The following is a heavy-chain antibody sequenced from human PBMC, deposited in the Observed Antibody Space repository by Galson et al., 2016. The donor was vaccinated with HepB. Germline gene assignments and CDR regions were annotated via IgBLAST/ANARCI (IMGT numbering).Heavy chain of an antibody. CDR2: LYNYGST. J-gene: IGHJ6*02. V-gene: IGHV4-59*12. Sequence: SETLSLTCTVSGGSISNYFWNWIRQAPGKELEWIGYLYNYGSTDYSPSLRSRVTISLDRSKNQFSLKLKSVTAADTGVYYCARGGSAYYFGMDVWGQGTTVTVSS. D-gene: IGHD3-16*01. CDR1: GGSISNYF. CDR3: ARGGSAYYFGMDV.